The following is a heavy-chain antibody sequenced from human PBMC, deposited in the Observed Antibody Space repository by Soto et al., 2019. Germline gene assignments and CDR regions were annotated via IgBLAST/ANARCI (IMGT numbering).Heavy chain of an antibody. D-gene: IGHD2-8*01. CDR3: ARDDKDEYGADRGGFGC. V-gene: IGHV3-33*01. CDR1: GFSFSIFG. Sequence: QVHLVESGGGVVQPGTSLRLSCAASGFSFSIFGMHWVRQAPGKGLEWVAGIWYDGSNKYYADSVKGRFSISRDNSKNTLYLQMNSVRAEDTAVYYCARDDKDEYGADRGGFGCWGQGTLVTVSS. CDR2: IWYDGSNK. J-gene: IGHJ4*02.